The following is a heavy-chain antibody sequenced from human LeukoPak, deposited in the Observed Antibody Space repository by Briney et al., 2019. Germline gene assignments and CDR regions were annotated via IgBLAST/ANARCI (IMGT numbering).Heavy chain of an antibody. CDR1: GFTFSSYA. CDR2: ISGSGGST. V-gene: IGHV3-23*01. D-gene: IGHD3-10*01. Sequence: GGSLRLSCAASGFTFSSYAMSWVRQAPGKGLEWVSAISGSGGSTYYADSVKGRFTISRDNSKNTLYLQMNSLRAEDTAVYYCAKDGSGSGTIYYYHGMDVWGQGTTVTVSS. J-gene: IGHJ6*02. CDR3: AKDGSGSGTIYYYHGMDV.